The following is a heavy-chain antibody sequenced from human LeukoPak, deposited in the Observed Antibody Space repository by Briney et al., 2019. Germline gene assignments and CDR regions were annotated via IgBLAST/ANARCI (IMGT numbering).Heavy chain of an antibody. D-gene: IGHD1-1*01. CDR1: GFTFSNYA. V-gene: IGHV3-23*01. CDR3: ARYEGRFPTSRPDS. CDR2: VSGSGATT. Sequence: GGSLRLSCAASGFTFSNYAMRWVRQDPGKGLAWVSTVSGSGATTYYADSVKGRFTISRDNSKNTLYLQMSSLRVDDTAVYYCARYEGRFPTSRPDSWGQGSLGTVSA. J-gene: IGHJ4*02.